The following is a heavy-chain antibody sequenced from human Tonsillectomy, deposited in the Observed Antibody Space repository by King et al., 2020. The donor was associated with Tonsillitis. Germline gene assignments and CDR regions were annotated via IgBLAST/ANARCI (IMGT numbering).Heavy chain of an antibody. CDR3: ARMGYSSSSGDYYFAY. Sequence: TLKESGPALVKPTQTLTLTCTFSGFSLSSSRMCVTWIRQPPGKALEWLALIDWDVEKYYSTSLKTRLTISKGSSKNQVVLTMTNMDPVDTATYYCARMGYSSSSGDYYFAYWGQGTLVTVSS. CDR2: IDWDVEK. D-gene: IGHD6-6*01. V-gene: IGHV2-70*01. J-gene: IGHJ4*02. CDR1: GFSLSSSRMC.